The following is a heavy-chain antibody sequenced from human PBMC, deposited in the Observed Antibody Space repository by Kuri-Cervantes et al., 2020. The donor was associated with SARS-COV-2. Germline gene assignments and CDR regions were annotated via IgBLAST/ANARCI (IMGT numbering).Heavy chain of an antibody. J-gene: IGHJ5*02. V-gene: IGHV1-69*06. CDR3: ARDLPGATGRGFDP. CDR1: GGTFSSYA. D-gene: IGHD1-26*01. Sequence: SVKVSCKASGGTFSSYAISWVRQAPGQGLEWMGGIIPIFGTANYAQKFQGRVTITADKSTSTAYMELSSLRSEDTAVYYCARDLPGATGRGFDPWGQGTLVTVSS. CDR2: IIPIFGTA.